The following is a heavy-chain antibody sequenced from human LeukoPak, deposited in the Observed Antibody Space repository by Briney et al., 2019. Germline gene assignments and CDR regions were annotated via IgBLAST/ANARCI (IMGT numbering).Heavy chain of an antibody. J-gene: IGHJ4*02. D-gene: IGHD6-13*01. CDR2: ISSSSSYI. Sequence: GGSLRLSCAASGFTFSSYSMNWVRRAPGKGLEWVSSISSSSSYIYYADSVKGRFTISRDNAKNSLYLQMNSLRAEDTAVYYCARSIAAAVYFDYWGQGTLVTVSS. CDR1: GFTFSSYS. V-gene: IGHV3-21*01. CDR3: ARSIAAAVYFDY.